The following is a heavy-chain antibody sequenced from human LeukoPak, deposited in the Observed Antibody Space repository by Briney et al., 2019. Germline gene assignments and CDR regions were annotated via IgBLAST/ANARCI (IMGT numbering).Heavy chain of an antibody. CDR2: IFNTGPA. CDR1: GASVSTTPYY. CDR3: ARHVEAYYYDSSGYYPLFDY. J-gene: IGHJ4*02. V-gene: IGHV4-61*02. D-gene: IGHD3-22*01. Sequence: PSQTLSLTCKVSGASVSTTPYYWTWIRQPAGKGLEWIGRIFNTGPANYNPSFKSRVTISVDTSKNQFSLKLSSVTAADTAVYYCARHVEAYYYDSSGYYPLFDYWGQGTLVTVSS.